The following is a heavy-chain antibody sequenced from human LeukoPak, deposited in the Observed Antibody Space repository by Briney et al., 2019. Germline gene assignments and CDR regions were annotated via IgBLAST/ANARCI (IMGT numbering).Heavy chain of an antibody. V-gene: IGHV3-7*05. CDR3: ARGPYDMDV. CDR2: INEDGSQK. CDR1: GLTLSRHW. J-gene: IGHJ6*02. Sequence: GGSLRLSCAASGLTLSRHWMSWVRQAPGKGLEWVANINEDGSQKHHVDSVKGRFSISRDNAKNSLNLQMNSLRAEDTAVYYCARGPYDMDVWGQGTPVTVSS.